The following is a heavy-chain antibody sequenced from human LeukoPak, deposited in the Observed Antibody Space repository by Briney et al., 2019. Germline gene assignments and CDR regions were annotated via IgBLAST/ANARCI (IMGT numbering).Heavy chain of an antibody. Sequence: SETLSLTCTVSGGSISSYYWGWIRQPPGKGLEWIGSIYYSGSTYYNPFLKSRVTISVDTSKNQFSLKLSSVTAADTAVYYCARVGRIRYFGYWGQGTLVTVSS. J-gene: IGHJ4*02. D-gene: IGHD3-9*01. CDR2: IYYSGST. CDR1: GGSISSYY. V-gene: IGHV4-39*07. CDR3: ARVGRIRYFGY.